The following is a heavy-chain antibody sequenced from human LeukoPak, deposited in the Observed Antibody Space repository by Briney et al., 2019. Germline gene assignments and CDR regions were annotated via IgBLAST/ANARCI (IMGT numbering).Heavy chain of an antibody. J-gene: IGHJ4*02. CDR3: ARGYYDSSGYWGFDY. CDR2: IYYSGST. V-gene: IGHV4-59*01. CDR1: GGSISSYY. Sequence: SETLSLTCTVSGGSISSYYWSWIRQPPGKGLEWIGYIYYSGSTNYNPSLKSRVTISVDTSKNQFSLKLSSVTAADTAVYYCARGYYDSSGYWGFDYRGQGTLVTVSS. D-gene: IGHD3-22*01.